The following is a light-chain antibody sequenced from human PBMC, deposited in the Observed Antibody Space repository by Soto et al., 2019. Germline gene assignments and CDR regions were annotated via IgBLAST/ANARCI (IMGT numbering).Light chain of an antibody. V-gene: IGKV3-15*01. CDR3: QQYINWPRT. J-gene: IGKJ1*01. Sequence: EIVMTQSRATLSVSPGERATLSCRASQSVSSKLAWYQQKPGQAPRLLIFGASPRAPGIPARFSGSGSGTEFTLTISSLQSEDFAVYYCQQYINWPRTFGQGTKVEIK. CDR1: QSVSSK. CDR2: GAS.